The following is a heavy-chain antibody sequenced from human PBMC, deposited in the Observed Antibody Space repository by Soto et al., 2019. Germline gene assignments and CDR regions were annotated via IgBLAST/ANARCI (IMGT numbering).Heavy chain of an antibody. J-gene: IGHJ4*02. CDR2: IKQDGSGN. CDR3: SRDGDGGSIYDY. CDR1: GFTFSRDW. Sequence: GGSLRLSCGASGFTFSRDWMSWFRQPPGKGLEWVANIKQDGSGNYDVDSVKGRFTISRDHDKNSLYLQMNSLRAEDTAVYYCSRDGDGGSIYDYWVQVTLVTVS. D-gene: IGHD2-15*01. V-gene: IGHV3-7*03.